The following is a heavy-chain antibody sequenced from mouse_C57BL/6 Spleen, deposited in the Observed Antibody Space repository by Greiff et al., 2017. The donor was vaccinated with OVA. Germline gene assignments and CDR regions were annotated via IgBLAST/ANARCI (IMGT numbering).Heavy chain of an antibody. J-gene: IGHJ3*01. Sequence: QVQLKESGPELVKPGASVKLSCKASGYTFTSYDINWVKQRHGQGLEWIGWISPRDGSTKYNEKFKGKATLTVDKSSSTAYMELHSLTSEVSAVYFCARADYYGSQAWFADWGQGTLVTVSA. CDR3: ARADYYGSQAWFAD. CDR1: GYTFTSYD. V-gene: IGHV1-85*01. CDR2: ISPRDGST. D-gene: IGHD1-1*01.